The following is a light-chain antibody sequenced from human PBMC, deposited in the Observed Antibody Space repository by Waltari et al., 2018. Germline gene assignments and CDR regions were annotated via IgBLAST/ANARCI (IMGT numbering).Light chain of an antibody. V-gene: IGKV1-39*01. CDR1: QSISSY. CDR2: AAS. J-gene: IGKJ4*01. Sequence: DIQMTQSPSSLSASVGDRVTIPCRASQSISSYLNWYQQKPGKAPKLLIYAASSLQSGVPSRCSGSGSGTDFTITISSLQPEDFVTYYCQQSYSTPPLTFGGGTKVEIK. CDR3: QQSYSTPPLT.